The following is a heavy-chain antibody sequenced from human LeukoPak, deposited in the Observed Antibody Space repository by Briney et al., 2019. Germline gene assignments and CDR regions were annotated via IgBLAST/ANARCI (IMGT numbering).Heavy chain of an antibody. D-gene: IGHD6-19*01. V-gene: IGHV4-34*01. J-gene: IGHJ4*02. CDR3: AIPSRGGRSSGWRVPFDY. Sequence: PSETLSLTCAVYGGSFSGYYWSWIRQPPGKGLEWIGEINHSGSTNYNPSLKSRVTISVDTSKNQFSLKLSSVTAADTAVYYCAIPSRGGRSSGWRVPFDYWGQGTLVTVSS. CDR2: INHSGST. CDR1: GGSFSGYY.